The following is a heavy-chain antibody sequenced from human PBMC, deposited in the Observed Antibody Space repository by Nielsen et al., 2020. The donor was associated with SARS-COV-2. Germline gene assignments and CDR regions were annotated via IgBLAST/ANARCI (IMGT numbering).Heavy chain of an antibody. CDR3: ARDANYYDSSGYPYGAFDI. CDR2: IYYSGST. V-gene: IGHV4-31*02. Sequence: PGKGLEWIGYIYYSGSTYYNPSLKSRVTISVDTSKNQISLKLSSVTAADTAVYYCARDANYYDSSGYPYGAFDIWGQGTMVTVSS. D-gene: IGHD3-22*01. J-gene: IGHJ3*02.